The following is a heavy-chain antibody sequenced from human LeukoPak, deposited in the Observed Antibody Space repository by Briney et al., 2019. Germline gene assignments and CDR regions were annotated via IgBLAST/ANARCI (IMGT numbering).Heavy chain of an antibody. CDR3: ARKSSRGGFNGYDYWYFDL. V-gene: IGHV4-59*08. CDR2: ISYSGNT. CDR1: GGSISSYF. Sequence: SETLSLTCTVSGGSISSYFWSWLRQPPGKRLEWIGYISYSGNTDYNPSLNSRVTLSVDTSKNRLYLKLSSVTAADTAVYYFARKSSRGGFNGYDYWYFDLWGRGTLVTVSS. D-gene: IGHD5-12*01. J-gene: IGHJ2*01.